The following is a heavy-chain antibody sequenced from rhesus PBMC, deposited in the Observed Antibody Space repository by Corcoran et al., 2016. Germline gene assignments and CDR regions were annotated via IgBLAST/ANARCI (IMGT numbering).Heavy chain of an antibody. CDR2: IYGRSTSN. CDR1: GGSISASYR. Sequence: QVQLQESGPGVVKPSETLSLTCAVSGGSISASYRWSWIRQPPGKGLEWIGYIYGRSTSNNYNPSRKSRGTISKDTSKNQFSVKLSSVTAADTAVYYCARDVYRNPLDYWGQGVLVTVSS. CDR3: ARDVYRNPLDY. J-gene: IGHJ4*01. V-gene: IGHV4S10*01. D-gene: IGHD4-23*01.